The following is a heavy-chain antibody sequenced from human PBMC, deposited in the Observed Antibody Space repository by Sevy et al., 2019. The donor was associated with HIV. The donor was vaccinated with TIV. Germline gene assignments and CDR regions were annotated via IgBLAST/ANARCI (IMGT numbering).Heavy chain of an antibody. D-gene: IGHD3-10*01. CDR2: IYYSGST. V-gene: IGHV4-39*01. CDR1: GGSISSSSYY. Sequence: SETLSLTCTVSGGSISSSSYYWGWIRQPPGKGLEGIGRIYYSGSTYYNPSLKSRVTISVDTSKNQFSLKLSSVTAADTAVYYCARHWGLLWFRGRPDPFFDYWGQGTLVTVSS. J-gene: IGHJ4*02. CDR3: ARHWGLLWFRGRPDPFFDY.